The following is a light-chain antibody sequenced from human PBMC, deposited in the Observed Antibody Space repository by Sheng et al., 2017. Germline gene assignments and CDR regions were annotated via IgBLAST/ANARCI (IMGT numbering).Light chain of an antibody. Sequence: DIQMTQSPSSLSASVGDRVTITCRASQAISSSLAWYQQKVGKAPKLLLYAASRLESGVPSRFSGSGSGADYTLTISSLQPEDFATYYCQQASSFPHTFGQGTKVEMK. CDR3: QQASSFPHT. CDR1: QAISSS. J-gene: IGKJ2*01. CDR2: AAS. V-gene: IGKV1-NL1*01.